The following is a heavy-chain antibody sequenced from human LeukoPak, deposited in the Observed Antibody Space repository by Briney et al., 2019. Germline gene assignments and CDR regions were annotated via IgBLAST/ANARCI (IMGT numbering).Heavy chain of an antibody. D-gene: IGHD3-9*01. V-gene: IGHV4-61*05. CDR3: ARTIRYFDWSYGMDV. Sequence: PSETLSLTCTVSGGSISSSRYYWGWIRQPPGKGLEWIGYICYSGSTNYNPSLKSRVTISVDTSKNQFSLKLSSVTAADTAVYYCARTIRYFDWSYGMDVWGQGTTVTVSS. CDR2: ICYSGST. J-gene: IGHJ6*02. CDR1: GGSISSSRYY.